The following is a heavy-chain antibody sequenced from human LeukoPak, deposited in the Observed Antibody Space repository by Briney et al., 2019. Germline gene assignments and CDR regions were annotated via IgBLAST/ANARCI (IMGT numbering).Heavy chain of an antibody. CDR2: TYYRSKWYT. CDR1: GDSVSSNSGA. D-gene: IGHD1-14*01. Sequence: SQTLSLTCAISGDSVSSNSGAWNWIRQSPSRGLEWLGRTYYRSKWYTDYAVSVKSRITISPDTSKNQFSLQLNSVTPEDTAVYYCARVSRYYLDYWGQGTLVTVSS. J-gene: IGHJ4*02. CDR3: ARVSRYYLDY. V-gene: IGHV6-1*01.